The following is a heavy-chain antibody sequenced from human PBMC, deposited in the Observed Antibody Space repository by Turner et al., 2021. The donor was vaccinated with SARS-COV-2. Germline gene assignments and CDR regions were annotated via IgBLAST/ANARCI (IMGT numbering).Heavy chain of an antibody. CDR2: ISGSGDST. CDR3: AKDEGVFSGYGNFDY. Sequence: EVQLLESGGGLVQPGGSLRLSCAASGFTFSSYDMSWLRQAAGKGLEWVSSISGSGDSTYFADFVKGRFTISRDNSKNKLYLQMNSLRAEDTGVYYGAKDEGVFSGYGNFDYWGQGTLVTVSS. D-gene: IGHD5-12*01. J-gene: IGHJ4*02. V-gene: IGHV3-23*01. CDR1: GFTFSSYD.